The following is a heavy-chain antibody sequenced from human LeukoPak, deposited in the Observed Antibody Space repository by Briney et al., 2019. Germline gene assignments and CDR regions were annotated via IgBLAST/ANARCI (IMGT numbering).Heavy chain of an antibody. D-gene: IGHD3-10*01. Sequence: GGSLRLSCAASGFTFSSYAMHWVRQAPGKGLEWVAVISYDGSNKYYADSVKGRFTISRDNSKSTLYLQMNSLRAEDTAVYYCARETYYYGSGSYYTSTFDYWGQGTLVTVSS. CDR2: ISYDGSNK. J-gene: IGHJ4*02. V-gene: IGHV3-30-3*01. CDR1: GFTFSSYA. CDR3: ARETYYYGSGSYYTSTFDY.